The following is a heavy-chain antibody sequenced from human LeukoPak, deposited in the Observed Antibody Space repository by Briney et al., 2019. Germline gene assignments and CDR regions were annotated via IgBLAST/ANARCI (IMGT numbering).Heavy chain of an antibody. J-gene: IGHJ3*02. V-gene: IGHV3-33*01. CDR2: IWYDGSNK. Sequence: GGSLRLSCAASGFTFSSDGMHWVRQAPGKGLEWVAVIWYDGSNKYYADSVKGRFTISRDNSKNTLYLQMNSLRAEDTAVYYCARADYGDYHAFDIWGQGTMVTVSS. CDR3: ARADYGDYHAFDI. D-gene: IGHD4-17*01. CDR1: GFTFSSDG.